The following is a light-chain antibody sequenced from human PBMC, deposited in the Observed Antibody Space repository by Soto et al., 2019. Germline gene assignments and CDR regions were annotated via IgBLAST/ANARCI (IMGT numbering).Light chain of an antibody. V-gene: IGLV2-14*01. CDR1: SSDVGGYNY. Sequence: QAVVTQPASVSGSPGQSITISCTGTSSDVGGYNYVSWYQQHPGKAPKLIIYYVSNRPSGVSTRFSGSKSGNTASLTISGLEAEDEADYYCASFATSSPVVFGGGTKLTVL. J-gene: IGLJ2*01. CDR3: ASFATSSPVV. CDR2: YVS.